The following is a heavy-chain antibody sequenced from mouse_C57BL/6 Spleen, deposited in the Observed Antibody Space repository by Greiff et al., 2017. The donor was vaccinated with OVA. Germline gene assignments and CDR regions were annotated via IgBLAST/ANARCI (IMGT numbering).Heavy chain of an antibody. V-gene: IGHV1-55*01. D-gene: IGHD1-1*01. CDR3: ARERGHLLPYFDY. CDR1: GYTFTSYW. CDR2: IYPGSGST. Sequence: QVQLQQPGAELVKPGASVKMSCKASGYTFTSYWITWVKQRPGQGLEWIGDIYPGSGSTNYTEKFKSKATLTVDTSSSTAYMQLSSLTSEDSAVYYCARERGHLLPYFDYWGQGTTLTVAS. J-gene: IGHJ2*01.